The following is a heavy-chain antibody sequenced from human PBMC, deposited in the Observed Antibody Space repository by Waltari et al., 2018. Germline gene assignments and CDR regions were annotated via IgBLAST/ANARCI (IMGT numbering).Heavy chain of an antibody. CDR3: ARHLYSIDYLELAK. V-gene: IGHV3-23*01. Sequence: EEHLLESGGGLAQPGGSLRLSCAASGFNFLSYAMSWVRQAPGKGLELFSGISDSGVITKYADSVKGRFTVSRDNSKNTVFLHLNSLRAEDTAIYYCARHLYSIDYLELAKWGQGTLVTVSS. D-gene: IGHD3-22*01. J-gene: IGHJ4*02. CDR1: GFNFLSYA. CDR2: ISDSGVIT.